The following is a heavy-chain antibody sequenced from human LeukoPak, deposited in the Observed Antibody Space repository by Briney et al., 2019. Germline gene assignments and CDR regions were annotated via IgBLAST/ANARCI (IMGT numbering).Heavy chain of an antibody. J-gene: IGHJ4*02. Sequence: SGPTLVNPTQTLTLTCTFSGFSLTTSGMCVSWIRQPPGKGLEWIGYIYYSGSTNYNPSLKSRVTISVDTSKNQFSLKLSSVTAADTAVYYCARGVKRIQLWEIGVDFDYWGQGTLVTVSS. D-gene: IGHD5-18*01. CDR1: GFSLTTSGMC. V-gene: IGHV4-61*08. CDR3: ARGVKRIQLWEIGVDFDY. CDR2: IYYSGST.